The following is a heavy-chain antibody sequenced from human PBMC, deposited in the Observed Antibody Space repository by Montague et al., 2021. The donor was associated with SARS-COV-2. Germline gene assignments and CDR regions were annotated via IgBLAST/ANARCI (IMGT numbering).Heavy chain of an antibody. Sequence: SETLSLTCILSGGSISSITYYLGWIRQPPGKGLEWIGSIFYDGSTYYNPSLKSRVTISLDTSKNQFSLNLSSVTAADTAVYYCARHGPDAYYHSRYFDLWGRGAPVTVSS. J-gene: IGHJ2*01. CDR3: ARHGPDAYYHSRYFDL. D-gene: IGHD4/OR15-4a*01. V-gene: IGHV4-39*01. CDR2: IFYDGST. CDR1: GGSISSITYY.